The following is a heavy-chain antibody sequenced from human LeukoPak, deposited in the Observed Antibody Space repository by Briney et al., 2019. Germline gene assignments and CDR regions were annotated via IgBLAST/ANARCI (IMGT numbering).Heavy chain of an antibody. CDR1: GYTFTSYD. CDR3: ARDGDDAFDI. CDR2: IIPIFGTA. J-gene: IGHJ3*02. V-gene: IGHV1-69*05. D-gene: IGHD7-27*01. Sequence: SVKVSCKASGYTFTSYDINWVRQATGQGLEWMGGIIPIFGTANYAQKFQGRVTITTDESTSTAYMELSSLRSEDTAVYYCARDGDDAFDIWGQGTMVTVSS.